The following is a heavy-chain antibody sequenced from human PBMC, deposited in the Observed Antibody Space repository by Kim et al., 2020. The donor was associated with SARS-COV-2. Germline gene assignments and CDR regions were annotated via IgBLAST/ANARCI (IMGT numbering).Heavy chain of an antibody. V-gene: IGHV1-69*13. Sequence: SVKVSCKASGGTFSSYAISWVRQAPGQGLEWMGGIIPIFGTANYAQKFQDRVTITADESTSTAYMELSSLRSEDTAVYYCAGGYSSSWAYYYYGMDVWGQGTTVTVSS. CDR1: GGTFSSYA. D-gene: IGHD6-13*01. J-gene: IGHJ6*02. CDR2: IIPIFGTA. CDR3: AGGYSSSWAYYYYGMDV.